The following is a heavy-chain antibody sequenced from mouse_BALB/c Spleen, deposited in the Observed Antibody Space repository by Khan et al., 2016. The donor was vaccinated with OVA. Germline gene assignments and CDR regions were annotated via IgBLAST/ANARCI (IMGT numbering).Heavy chain of an antibody. J-gene: IGHJ4*01. D-gene: IGHD2-10*01. CDR3: ARQPYYHYNIMDY. Sequence: VELVESGPGLVAPSQSLSITCTISGFSLTNYGVHWVRQPPGKGLEWLVVIWNDGNTAYNSALKSRLTISKDNSKSQVFLKMNSFQTDDTAMYFCARQPYYHYNIMDYWGQGTSVTVSS. CDR2: IWNDGNT. CDR1: GFSLTNYG. V-gene: IGHV2-6-1*01.